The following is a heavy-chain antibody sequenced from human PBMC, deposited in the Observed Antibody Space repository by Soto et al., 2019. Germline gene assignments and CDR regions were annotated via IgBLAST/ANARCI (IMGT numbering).Heavy chain of an antibody. V-gene: IGHV3-23*01. CDR1: GFTFSSYA. CDR2: ISDSGGGT. CDR3: AKGNSGRYYYGMDV. J-gene: IGHJ6*02. Sequence: GGSLRLSCAAFGFTFSSYAMSWVRQAPGKGLEWVSAISDSGGGTYYADSVKGRFTISRDNSKNTLYLQMNSLRAEDTAVYYCAKGNSGRYYYGMDVWGQGTTVTVSS. D-gene: IGHD1-1*01.